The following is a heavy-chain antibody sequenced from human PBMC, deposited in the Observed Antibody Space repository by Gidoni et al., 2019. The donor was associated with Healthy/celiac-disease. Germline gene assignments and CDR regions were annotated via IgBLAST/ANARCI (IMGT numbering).Heavy chain of an antibody. J-gene: IGHJ6*02. CDR2: LNAGNGNT. D-gene: IGHD2-15*01. Sequence: QVQLVQSGAEVKKPGASVQVSCKASGYTFTSYAMHWVRQAPGQRLEWMGWLNAGNGNTKYSQKFQGRVTITRDTSASTAYMELSSLRSEDTAVYYCARDAIAATQVHYYYGMDVWGQGTTVTVSS. CDR3: ARDAIAATQVHYYYGMDV. CDR1: GYTFTSYA. V-gene: IGHV1-3*01.